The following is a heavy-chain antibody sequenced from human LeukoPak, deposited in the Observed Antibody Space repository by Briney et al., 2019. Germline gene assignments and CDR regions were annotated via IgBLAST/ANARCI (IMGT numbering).Heavy chain of an antibody. CDR3: ARFNSGSYIYYYMDV. V-gene: IGHV4-34*01. CDR2: INHSGST. D-gene: IGHD1-26*01. J-gene: IGHJ6*03. Sequence: SETLSLTCAVYGGSFSGYYWSWIRQPPGKGLEWIGEINHSGSTNYNPSLKSRVTISVDTSKNQFSLKLSSVTAADTAVYYCARFNSGSYIYYYMDVWGKGTTVTISS. CDR1: GGSFSGYY.